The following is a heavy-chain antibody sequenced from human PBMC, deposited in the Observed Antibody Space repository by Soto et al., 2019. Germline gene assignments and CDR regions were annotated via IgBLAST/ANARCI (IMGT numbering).Heavy chain of an antibody. CDR1: RDTFNKYA. J-gene: IGHJ6*02. Sequence: QVQLVQSGAEVKKPGSSVKVSCKTSRDTFNKYAFNWVRQAPGQGLEWMGWLIPIFSSRNYAEKFQGRVTITADDSTRTAYMELRSLRFEDTAVYYCARGETDLGVWGQGTTVTVSS. CDR2: LIPIFSSR. CDR3: ARGETDLGV. D-gene: IGHD2-21*02. V-gene: IGHV1-69*01.